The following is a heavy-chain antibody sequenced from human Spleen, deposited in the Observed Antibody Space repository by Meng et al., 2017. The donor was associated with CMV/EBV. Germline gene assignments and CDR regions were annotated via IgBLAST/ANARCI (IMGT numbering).Heavy chain of an antibody. CDR3: ARRQQLVDY. CDR2: ISYDGSNK. V-gene: IGHV3-30-3*01. D-gene: IGHD6-13*01. CDR1: GFIFSTYA. Sequence: GESLKISCAASGFIFSTYALHWVRQAPGEGLEWVAVISYDGSNKYYADSVKGRFTISRDNSKNTLFLQMNSLRAEDTAVYYCARRQQLVDYWGQGTLVTVSS. J-gene: IGHJ4*02.